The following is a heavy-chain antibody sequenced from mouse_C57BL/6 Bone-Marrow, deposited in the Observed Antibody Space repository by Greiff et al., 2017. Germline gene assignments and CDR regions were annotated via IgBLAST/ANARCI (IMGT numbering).Heavy chain of an antibody. J-gene: IGHJ3*01. V-gene: IGHV1-52*01. D-gene: IGHD2-3*01. Sequence: VQLQQPGAELVRPGSSVKLSCKASGYTFTSYWMHWVKQRPIQGLEWIGNIDPSDSETHYNQKFKDKATLTVDKSSSTAYMQLSSLTSEDSAVYYCARGGFIYDGYYEFAYWGQGTLVTVSA. CDR3: ARGGFIYDGYYEFAY. CDR2: IDPSDSET. CDR1: GYTFTSYW.